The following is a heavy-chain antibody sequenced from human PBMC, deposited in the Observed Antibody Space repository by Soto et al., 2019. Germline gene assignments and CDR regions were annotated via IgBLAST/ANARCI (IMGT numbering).Heavy chain of an antibody. V-gene: IGHV3-48*03. CDR2: ISSGGKTT. D-gene: IGHD3-22*01. J-gene: IGHJ4*02. Sequence: PGGSLRLSCLASGFTFSSFEMNWVRQAPGKGLEWISYISSGGKTTYYADSVKGRFTISRDNAKNSLYLQMSSLRAEDAAVYYCARNYIIYYDGSRANYSRGRGTRCTASS. CDR1: GFTFSSFE. CDR3: ARNYIIYYDGSRANYS.